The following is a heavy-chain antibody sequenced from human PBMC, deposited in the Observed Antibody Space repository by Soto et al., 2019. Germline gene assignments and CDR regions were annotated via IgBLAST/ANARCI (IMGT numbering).Heavy chain of an antibody. CDR3: ARPGFGNHELWLGGAYDT. CDR1: GGTFSSYA. D-gene: IGHD3-10*01. CDR2: IIPIFGTA. Sequence: SVKVSCKASGGTFSSYAISWVRQAPGQGLEWMGGIIPIFGTANYAQKCQGRVTITADESTSTAYMELSSLRSEYTAVNYCARPGFGNHELWLGGAYDTWG. V-gene: IGHV1-69*13. J-gene: IGHJ5*01.